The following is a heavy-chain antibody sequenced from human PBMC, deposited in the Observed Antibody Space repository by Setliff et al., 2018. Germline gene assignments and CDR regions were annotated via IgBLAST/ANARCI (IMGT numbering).Heavy chain of an antibody. CDR3: AKDFGSTWLNY. Sequence: GGSLRLSCVASGLSFSSYAINWVRQAPGKGLEWVSGISGSGGSTYYADSVKGRFTISRDNSKNTLYLQMNSLSAEDTALYYCAKDFGSTWLNYWGQGTLVTVSS. CDR2: ISGSGGST. D-gene: IGHD6-13*01. J-gene: IGHJ4*02. V-gene: IGHV3-23*01. CDR1: GLSFSSYA.